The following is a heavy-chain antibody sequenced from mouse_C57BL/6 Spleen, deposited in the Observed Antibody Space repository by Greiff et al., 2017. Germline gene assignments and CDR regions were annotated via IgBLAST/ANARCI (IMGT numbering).Heavy chain of an antibody. V-gene: IGHV1-59*01. Sequence: VQLQQPGAELVRPGTSVKLSCKASGYTFTSYWMHWVKQRPGQGLEWIGVIDPSDSYTNYNQKFKGKATLTVDTSSSTAYMQLSSLTSEDTAVYYCATTVSDYWGQGTTLTVSS. CDR1: GYTFTSYW. D-gene: IGHD1-1*01. J-gene: IGHJ2*01. CDR3: ATTVSDY. CDR2: IDPSDSYT.